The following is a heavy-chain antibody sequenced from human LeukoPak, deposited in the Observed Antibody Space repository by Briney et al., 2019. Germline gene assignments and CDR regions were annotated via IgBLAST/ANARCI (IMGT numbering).Heavy chain of an antibody. D-gene: IGHD7-27*01. J-gene: IGHJ5*02. CDR1: GFTFSHYN. CDR2: ISSSSSYI. V-gene: IGHV3-21*01. Sequence: GGSLRLSCAASGFTFSHYNMNWVRQAPGKGLEWVSSISSSSSYIYYADSVKGRFTISRDNAENSLYLQMNSLRAEDTAVYYCARDIDGDPASDPWGQGTLVTVSS. CDR3: ARDIDGDPASDP.